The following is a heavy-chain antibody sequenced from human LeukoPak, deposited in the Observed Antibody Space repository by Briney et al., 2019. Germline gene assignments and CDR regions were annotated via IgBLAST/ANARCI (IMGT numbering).Heavy chain of an antibody. CDR3: ARLSAGGLYYYYYYMDV. D-gene: IGHD3-10*01. Sequence: GGSLRLSCAASGFAFSSYWMSWVRQAPGKGLEWVANIKQDGSEKYYVDSVKGRFTISRENAKNSLYLQMNSLRAEDTAVYYCARLSAGGLYYYYYYMDVWGKGTTVTVSS. CDR2: IKQDGSEK. V-gene: IGHV3-7*01. J-gene: IGHJ6*03. CDR1: GFAFSSYW.